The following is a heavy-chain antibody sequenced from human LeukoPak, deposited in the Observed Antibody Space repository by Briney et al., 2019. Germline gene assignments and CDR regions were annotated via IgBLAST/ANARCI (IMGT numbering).Heavy chain of an antibody. CDR1: GFTFSSYS. Sequence: GGSLRLSCAASGFTFSSYSMNWVRQAPGKGLEWVSYISSSSSYIYYADSVKGRFTISRDNAKNSLYLQMNSLRAEDTAVYYCAREKAEGSSWYGWNYWGQGTLVTVSS. CDR3: AREKAEGSSWYGWNY. J-gene: IGHJ4*02. CDR2: ISSSSSYI. V-gene: IGHV3-21*01. D-gene: IGHD6-13*01.